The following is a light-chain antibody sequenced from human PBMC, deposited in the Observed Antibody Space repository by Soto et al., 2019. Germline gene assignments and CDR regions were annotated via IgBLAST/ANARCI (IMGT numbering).Light chain of an antibody. CDR1: SSDVGGYNY. CDR2: DVS. V-gene: IGLV2-14*01. J-gene: IGLJ1*01. CDR3: SSYTSGSTLYV. Sequence: QSALTQPASVSGSPGQSITISCTGTSSDVGGYNYVSWYQQHPGKAPKLMIYDVSNRPSGVSTRFSGSKSGNTASLTISGLQAEDEADFYCSSYTSGSTLYVFGTGTKVTVL.